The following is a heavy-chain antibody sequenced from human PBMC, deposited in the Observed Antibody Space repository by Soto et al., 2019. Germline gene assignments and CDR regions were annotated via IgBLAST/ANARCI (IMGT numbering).Heavy chain of an antibody. D-gene: IGHD3-16*01. CDR3: ARAGFSWAADY. V-gene: IGHV3-23*01. J-gene: IGHJ4*02. CDR1: GFTFSNYA. CDR2: ITDSGDDT. Sequence: PGGSLRLSCAASGFTFSNYAMSWVRQAPGEGLEWVSVITDSGDDTLNADSVRGRFTISRDNAKKTLYLQMNRLRDEDTGVYYCARAGFSWAADYWVQGTMVTVSS.